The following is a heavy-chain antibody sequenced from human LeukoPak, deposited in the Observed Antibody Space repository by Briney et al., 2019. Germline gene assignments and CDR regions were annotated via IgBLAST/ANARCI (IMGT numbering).Heavy chain of an antibody. Sequence: GGSPRLSCAASGFTVSSYSMHRVREALGKGLGWVAFIRYDGSNKFYTDSVKGRFTISRDNSKNTLYLQMNSLRAEDTAVYYCARDRGLAMVRGADYYYGMDVWGQGTTVTVSS. J-gene: IGHJ6*02. CDR2: IRYDGSNK. CDR1: GFTVSSYS. CDR3: ARDRGLAMVRGADYYYGMDV. D-gene: IGHD3-10*01. V-gene: IGHV3-30*10.